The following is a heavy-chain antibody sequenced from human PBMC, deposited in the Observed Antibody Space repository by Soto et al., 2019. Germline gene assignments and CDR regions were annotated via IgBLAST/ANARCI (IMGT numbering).Heavy chain of an antibody. CDR1: GGSFSGYF. CDR2: INHSGST. CDR3: ARKTLRTIFGVVIINYFDY. D-gene: IGHD3-3*01. J-gene: IGHJ4*02. V-gene: IGHV4-34*01. Sequence: SETLSLTCVVSGGSFSGYFWTWIRQSPGRGLEWIGEINHSGSTNYNPSLKSRVTISVDTSKNQFSLKLSSVTAADTAVYYCARKTLRTIFGVVIINYFDYWGQGTLVTVSS.